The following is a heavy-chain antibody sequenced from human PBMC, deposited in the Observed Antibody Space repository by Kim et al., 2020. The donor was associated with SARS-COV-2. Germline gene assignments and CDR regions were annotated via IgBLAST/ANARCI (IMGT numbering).Heavy chain of an antibody. CDR3: ERGGDYEGYYYYGMDV. V-gene: IGHV1-46*01. CDR1: GYTFTSYY. J-gene: IGHJ6*02. D-gene: IGHD4-17*01. CDR2: INPSGGST. Sequence: ASVKVSCKASGYTFTSYYMHWVRQAPGQGLEWMGIINPSGGSTSYAQKFQGRVTMTRDTSTSTVYMELSSLRSEDTAVYYCERGGDYEGYYYYGMDVWGQGTTVTVSS.